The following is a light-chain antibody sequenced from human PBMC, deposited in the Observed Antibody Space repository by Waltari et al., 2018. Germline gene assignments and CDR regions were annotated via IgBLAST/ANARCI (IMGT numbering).Light chain of an antibody. CDR1: QSVGSNY. Sequence: EFVLTQSPGTLSLSPGESATPSCRASQSVGSNYLAWYQQSPGQAPRLLIYGASSRATVSPDRFSGSGSGTDFTLSISRLEPEDFAVYYCQHYVRTWAFGQGTKVEIK. CDR2: GAS. J-gene: IGKJ1*01. CDR3: QHYVRTWA. V-gene: IGKV3-20*01.